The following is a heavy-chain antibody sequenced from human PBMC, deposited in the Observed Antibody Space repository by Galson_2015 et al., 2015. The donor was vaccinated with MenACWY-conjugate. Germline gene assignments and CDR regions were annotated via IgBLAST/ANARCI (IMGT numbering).Heavy chain of an antibody. J-gene: IGHJ6*02. D-gene: IGHD3-10*01. CDR2: INRDGNST. Sequence: SLRLSCAASGFNFSKYWMHWVRHAPGKGLVWVSRINRDGNSTSYADSVKGRSTISRDNAKNKLYLQMNSLRAEDTAVYYCARVQAGGGSDYGICDMDVWGQGTTVTVSS. V-gene: IGHV3-74*01. CDR3: ARVQAGGGSDYGICDMDV. CDR1: GFNFSKYW.